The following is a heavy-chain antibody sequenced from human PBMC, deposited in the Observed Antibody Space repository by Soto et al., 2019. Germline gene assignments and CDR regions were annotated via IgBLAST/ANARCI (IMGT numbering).Heavy chain of an antibody. CDR3: ASCSGGSCYSLAVDY. V-gene: IGHV3-53*01. D-gene: IGHD2-15*01. CDR2: IYSGGST. CDR1: GITVSSNY. Sequence: GGSLRLSCAASGITVSSNYMSWVRQAPGKGLEWVSVIYSGGSTYYADSVKGRFTISRDNSKNTLCLQMNSLRAEDTAVYYCASCSGGSCYSLAVDYWGQGTLVTVSS. J-gene: IGHJ4*02.